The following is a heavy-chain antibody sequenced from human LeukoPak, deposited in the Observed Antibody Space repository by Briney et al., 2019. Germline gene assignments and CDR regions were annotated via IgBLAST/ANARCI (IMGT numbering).Heavy chain of an antibody. D-gene: IGHD6-6*01. CDR2: INHSGST. Sequence: SETLSLTCAVYGGSFSGYYWSWIRQPPGKGLEWIGEINHSGSTNYNPSLKSRVTISVDTSKNQFSLKLSSVTAVDTAVYYCARRPLSYYFDYWGQGTLVTVSS. V-gene: IGHV4-34*01. CDR3: ARRPLSYYFDY. CDR1: GGSFSGYY. J-gene: IGHJ4*02.